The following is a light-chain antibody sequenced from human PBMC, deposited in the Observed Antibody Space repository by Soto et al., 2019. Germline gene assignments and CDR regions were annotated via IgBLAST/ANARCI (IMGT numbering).Light chain of an antibody. J-gene: IGKJ4*01. CDR2: DTS. V-gene: IGKV3-11*01. Sequence: EIVLKQSPATLSLSPGERTTLSCRASQSVSTYIAWYQQKPGQAPRLLIYDTSNRATGIPARFTGSGSGTDFTLTISSLEPEDFALYYCQQRSTWPLTFGGGTKVEIK. CDR1: QSVSTY. CDR3: QQRSTWPLT.